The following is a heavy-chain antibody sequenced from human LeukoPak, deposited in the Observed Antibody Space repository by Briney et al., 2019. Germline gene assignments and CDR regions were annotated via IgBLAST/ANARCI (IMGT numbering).Heavy chain of an antibody. V-gene: IGHV4-4*02. CDR2: IHHSGST. Sequence: PSGTLSLTCAVSGGSISSDNWWSWVRQPPGKGLEWIGEIHHSGSTNYHPSLKSRVTISVDKSKNQFSLKLSSVTAVDTAVYYCAKVHSSSPPYMDVWGKGTTVIVSS. CDR3: AKVHSSSPPYMDV. J-gene: IGHJ6*03. D-gene: IGHD6-6*01. CDR1: GGSISSDNW.